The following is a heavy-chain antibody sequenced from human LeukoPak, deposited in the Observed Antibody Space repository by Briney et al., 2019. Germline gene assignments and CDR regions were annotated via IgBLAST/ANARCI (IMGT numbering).Heavy chain of an antibody. V-gene: IGHV4-39*01. D-gene: IGHD6-13*01. Sequence: SETLSLTCTVSGGSISTESYYWGWIRQPPGKGLEWIGSYDHRGKTYYNTSLRSRVTISVDTSRNQLSLKLSSVTAADTAVYYCARSPWASSISAVDHWGQGTLVTVSS. J-gene: IGHJ4*02. CDR3: ARSPWASSISAVDH. CDR1: GGSISTESYY. CDR2: YDHRGKT.